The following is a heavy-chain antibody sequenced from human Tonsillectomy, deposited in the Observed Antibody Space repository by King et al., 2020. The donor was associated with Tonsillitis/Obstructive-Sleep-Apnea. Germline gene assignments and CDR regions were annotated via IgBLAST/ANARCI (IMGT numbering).Heavy chain of an antibody. CDR1: GFTLSSYA. Sequence: VQLVESGGGVVQPGRSLRLSCAASGFTLSSYAMLWVRQAPGKGLEWLSVISYDGTNQYYADSVKGRFTISRDNSKNTLYLQMNSLRADDTAVYYCARDREAARRGGYFDYWGQGTLVTVSS. V-gene: IGHV3-30*04. D-gene: IGHD6-6*01. CDR3: ARDREAARRGGYFDY. J-gene: IGHJ4*02. CDR2: ISYDGTNQ.